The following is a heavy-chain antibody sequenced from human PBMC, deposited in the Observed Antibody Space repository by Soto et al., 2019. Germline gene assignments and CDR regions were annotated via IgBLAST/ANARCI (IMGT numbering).Heavy chain of an antibody. CDR2: ISAYNGNT. Sequence: ASVKVSCKASGYTFSSYGISWVRQAPGQGLEWMGWISAYNGNTNYAQKLQGRVTMTTDTSTSTAYMELRSLRSDDTAVYYCARDFYSASHNYYDILTGYYIGLNWFDPWG. V-gene: IGHV1-18*01. D-gene: IGHD3-9*01. CDR1: GYTFSSYG. CDR3: ARDFYSASHNYYDILTGYYIGLNWFDP. J-gene: IGHJ5*02.